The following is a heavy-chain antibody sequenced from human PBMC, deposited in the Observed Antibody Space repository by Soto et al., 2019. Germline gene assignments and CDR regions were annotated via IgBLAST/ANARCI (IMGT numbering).Heavy chain of an antibody. V-gene: IGHV3-7*03. D-gene: IGHD3-22*01. CDR1: GFTFSSYW. Sequence: GGSLRLSCAASGFTFSSYWMSWVRQAPGKGLEWVANIKQDGSGKYYVDSVKGRFTISRDNAKNSLYLQMNSLRAEDTAVYYCARAVHYYDSSGYYFAWYFDLWGRGTLVTVSS. J-gene: IGHJ2*01. CDR3: ARAVHYYDSSGYYFAWYFDL. CDR2: IKQDGSGK.